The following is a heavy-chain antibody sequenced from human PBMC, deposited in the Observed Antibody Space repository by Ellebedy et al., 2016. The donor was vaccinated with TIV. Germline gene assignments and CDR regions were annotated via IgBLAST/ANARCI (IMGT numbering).Heavy chain of an antibody. CDR1: GFTFSSYA. CDR3: AKDHRYDSSGYNNDAFDI. D-gene: IGHD3-22*01. J-gene: IGHJ3*02. Sequence: PGGSLRLSCAASGFTFSSYAMSWVRQAPGKGLEWVSAINDNSITTYYADSVKGRFTVSRDNSKNTLYLQMNSLRAEDTAVYYCAKDHRYDSSGYNNDAFDIWGQGTMVTVSS. V-gene: IGHV3-23*01. CDR2: INDNSITT.